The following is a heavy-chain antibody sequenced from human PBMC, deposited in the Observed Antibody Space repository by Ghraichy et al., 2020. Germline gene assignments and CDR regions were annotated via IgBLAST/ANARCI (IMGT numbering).Heavy chain of an antibody. CDR3: ARERHYYDSSGLYSPNYYYGMDV. CDR1: GYTFTSYG. CDR2: ISAYNGNT. D-gene: IGHD3-22*01. Sequence: ASVKVSCKASGYTFTSYGISWVQKAPGQGLEWMGWISAYNGNTNYAQKLQGRVTMTTDTSTSTAYMELRSLRSDDTAVYYCARERHYYDSSGLYSPNYYYGMDVWGQGTTVTVSS. J-gene: IGHJ6*02. V-gene: IGHV1-18*01.